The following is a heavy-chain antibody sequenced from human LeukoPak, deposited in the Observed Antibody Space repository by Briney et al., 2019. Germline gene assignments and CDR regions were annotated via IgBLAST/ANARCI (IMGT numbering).Heavy chain of an antibody. CDR1: GDSIRNNYW. Sequence: SEPLSLTCAVSGDSIRNNYWWRWVRQFPGKGLEWIGEIYRSGSTSYNPSLKSRVTISIDKSTNQFSLNLSSVTAADTAVYYCGRHDYGDSSAAFDIWGQGTMVIVSS. V-gene: IGHV4-4*02. CDR3: GRHDYGDSSAAFDI. D-gene: IGHD4-17*01. CDR2: IYRSGST. J-gene: IGHJ3*02.